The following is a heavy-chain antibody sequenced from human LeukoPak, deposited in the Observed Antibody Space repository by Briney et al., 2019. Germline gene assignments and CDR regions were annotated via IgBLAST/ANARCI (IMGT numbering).Heavy chain of an antibody. CDR3: ARDELHYRSAHHVGAFDI. D-gene: IGHD6-19*01. Sequence: GRSLRLSCAASGXTFSDYNMNLIRQAPAKGLDCVSYISNSSRNTNYADSVKGRFTISRDNAKNSLYLQMNSLRAEDMAVYYCARDELHYRSAHHVGAFDIWGQGTMVTVSS. V-gene: IGHV3-11*06. CDR1: GXTFSDYN. J-gene: IGHJ3*02. CDR2: ISNSSRNT.